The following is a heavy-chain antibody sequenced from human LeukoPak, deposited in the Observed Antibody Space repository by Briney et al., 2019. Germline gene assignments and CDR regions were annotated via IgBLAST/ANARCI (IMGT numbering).Heavy chain of an antibody. CDR2: TYYRSTWYN. CDR1: GDSVSSNSVT. J-gene: IGHJ5*02. D-gene: IGHD2-2*01. V-gene: IGHV6-1*01. Sequence: SQTLSLTCAISGDSVSSNSVTWNWIKQSPSRGLEWLGRTYYRSTWYNDYAVSVRGRITVNPDTSKNQSSLHLNSVTPEDTAVYYCARRLTQYDCFDPWGQGILVTVSS. CDR3: ARRLTQYDCFDP.